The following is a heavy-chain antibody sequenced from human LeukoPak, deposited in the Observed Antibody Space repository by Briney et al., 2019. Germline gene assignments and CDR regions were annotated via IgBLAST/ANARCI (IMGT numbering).Heavy chain of an antibody. Sequence: PSETLSLTYAVYGGSFSGYYWSWIRQPPGKGLEWIGEINHSGSTNYNPSLKSRVTISVDTSKNQFSLKLSSVTAADTAVYYCARQPGYCSSTSCYRQLDYWGQGTLVTVSS. J-gene: IGHJ4*02. CDR1: GGSFSGYY. V-gene: IGHV4-34*01. CDR3: ARQPGYCSSTSCYRQLDY. D-gene: IGHD2-2*01. CDR2: INHSGST.